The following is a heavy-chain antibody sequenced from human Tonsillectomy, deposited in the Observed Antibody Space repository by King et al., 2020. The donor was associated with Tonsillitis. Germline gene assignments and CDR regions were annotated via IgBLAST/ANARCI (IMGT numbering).Heavy chain of an antibody. D-gene: IGHD2-15*01. CDR1: GFIFNSYS. J-gene: IGHJ6*02. Sequence: QLVQSGGGVVQPGQSLRLSCAASGFIFNSYSMHWVRQAPGKGLEWVAIISYDGSDKQYADSVKGRLTISRDNFKNTVSLQMNSLTTEDTAVYYCARERRSWVSGGSSSGGMDVWGQGTTVTVSS. CDR3: ARERRSWVSGGSSSGGMDV. V-gene: IGHV3-30*04. CDR2: ISYDGSDK.